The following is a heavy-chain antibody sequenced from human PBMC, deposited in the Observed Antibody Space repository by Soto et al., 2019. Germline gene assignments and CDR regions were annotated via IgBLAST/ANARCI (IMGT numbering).Heavy chain of an antibody. V-gene: IGHV4-39*01. D-gene: IGHD2-15*01. CDR1: GGSISSSSYY. CDR2: IYYSGST. CDR3: ARHTPAISISYH. J-gene: IGHJ4*02. Sequence: SETLSLTCTVSGGSISSSSYYWGWILQPPGKGLEWIGSIYYSGSTYYNPSLKSRVTISVDTSKNQFSLKLSSVTAADTAVYYCARHTPAISISYHWGQGTLVTVSS.